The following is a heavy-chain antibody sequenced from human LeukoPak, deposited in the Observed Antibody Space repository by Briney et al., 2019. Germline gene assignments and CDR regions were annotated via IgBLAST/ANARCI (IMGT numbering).Heavy chain of an antibody. J-gene: IGHJ4*02. CDR2: IYYSGST. D-gene: IGHD3-3*01. CDR3: ARVASDYDFWSGPGPRYFDY. CDR1: GGSISSYY. V-gene: IGHV4-59*01. Sequence: SSETLSLTCTVSGGSISSYYWSWIRQPPGKGLEWIGYIYYSGSTNYNPSLKSRVTISVDTSKNQFSLKLSSVTAADTAVYYCARVASDYDFWSGPGPRYFDYWGQGTLVTVSS.